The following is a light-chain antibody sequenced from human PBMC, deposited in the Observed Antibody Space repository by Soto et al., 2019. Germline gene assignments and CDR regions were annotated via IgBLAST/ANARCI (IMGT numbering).Light chain of an antibody. Sequence: ETVLTQSPATLSLSPGERATLSCRASLSISSYLAWYQQKPGQAPRLLIYDASNRATGIPARFSGSGSGTDFTLTISSLEPEDFAVYYCQQRFTWPSFGPGTKVDIK. CDR1: LSISSY. CDR2: DAS. CDR3: QQRFTWPS. V-gene: IGKV3-11*01. J-gene: IGKJ3*01.